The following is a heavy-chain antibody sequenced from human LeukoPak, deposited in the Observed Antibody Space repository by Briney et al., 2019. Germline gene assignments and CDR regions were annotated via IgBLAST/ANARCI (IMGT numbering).Heavy chain of an antibody. CDR2: IRSRANTYVT. Sequence: PGGSLKLSCAASGFTFSGSAMHWVRQASGKGLEWVGRIRSRANTYVTTYAASLKGRVTISRDDSKNTAYLQMTSLKTEDTAVYYCARGMLAPAGTRGSYYGLDVWGQGTTVTVSS. J-gene: IGHJ6*02. CDR1: GFTFSGSA. D-gene: IGHD6-13*01. CDR3: ARGMLAPAGTRGSYYGLDV. V-gene: IGHV3-73*01.